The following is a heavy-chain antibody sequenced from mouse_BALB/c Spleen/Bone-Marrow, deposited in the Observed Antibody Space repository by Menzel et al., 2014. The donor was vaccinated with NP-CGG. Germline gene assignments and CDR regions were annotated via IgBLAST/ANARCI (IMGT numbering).Heavy chain of an antibody. CDR2: ISTYSGNT. Sequence: QVQLQQSGPELVRPGVSVKISCKGSGYTFTDYAMHWVKQSHAKSLEWIGVISTYSGNTNYNQKFKGKATVTVDKSSSTAYMELARLTSEDSAIYYCARGNRYDGAWFAYWGQGTLVTVSA. CDR3: ARGNRYDGAWFAY. D-gene: IGHD2-14*01. J-gene: IGHJ3*01. CDR1: GYTFTDYA. V-gene: IGHV1-67*01.